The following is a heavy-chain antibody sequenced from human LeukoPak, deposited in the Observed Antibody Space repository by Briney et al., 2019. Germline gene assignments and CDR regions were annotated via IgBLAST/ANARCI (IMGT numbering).Heavy chain of an antibody. CDR2: IIPIFGTA. D-gene: IGHD1-26*01. Sequence: GASVKVSCKASGGTFSSYAISWVRQAPGQGLEWMGGIIPIFGTANYAQKFQGRVTITADKSTSTAYMEPSSLRSEDTAVYYCARVWSSGSPSSDYWGQGTLVTVSS. CDR1: GGTFSSYA. J-gene: IGHJ4*02. CDR3: ARVWSSGSPSSDY. V-gene: IGHV1-69*06.